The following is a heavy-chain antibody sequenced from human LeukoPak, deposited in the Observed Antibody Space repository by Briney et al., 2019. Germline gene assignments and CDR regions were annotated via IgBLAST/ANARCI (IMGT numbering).Heavy chain of an antibody. Sequence: GGSRRLSCAASGFTFSSYWMSWVRQAPGKGLEWVANIKQDGSEKYYVDSVKGRFTISRDNAKNSLYLQMNSLRAEDTAVYYCARDPGGPGWNYGGYFDYWGQGTLVTVSS. CDR3: ARDPGGPGWNYGGYFDY. CDR1: GFTFSSYW. CDR2: IKQDGSEK. J-gene: IGHJ4*02. D-gene: IGHD1-7*01. V-gene: IGHV3-7*01.